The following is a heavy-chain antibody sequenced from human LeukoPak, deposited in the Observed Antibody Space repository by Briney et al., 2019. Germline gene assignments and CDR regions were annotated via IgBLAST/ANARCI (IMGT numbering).Heavy chain of an antibody. Sequence: GGSLRLSCAASGFTFSTYSMNWVRQAPGKGLEWVSYISSSSTIYYADSVKGRFTISRDNAKNSLFVQMNSLRAEDTAIYYCARDSPPDYWGQGTLVTVSS. V-gene: IGHV3-48*01. CDR3: ARDSPPDY. J-gene: IGHJ4*02. CDR2: ISSSSTI. CDR1: GFTFSTYS.